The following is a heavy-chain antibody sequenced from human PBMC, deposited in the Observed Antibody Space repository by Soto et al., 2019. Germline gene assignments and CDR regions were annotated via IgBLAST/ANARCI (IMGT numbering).Heavy chain of an antibody. Sequence: SETLSLTCTVSGGSISSGGYYWSWIRQHPGKGLEWIGYIYYSGSTYYNPSLKSRVTISVDTSKNQFSLKLSSVTAADTAVYYCARVWSRVLDYWGQGTLVTVSS. J-gene: IGHJ4*02. CDR3: ARVWSRVLDY. D-gene: IGHD3-3*01. CDR1: GGSISSGGYY. CDR2: IYYSGST. V-gene: IGHV4-31*03.